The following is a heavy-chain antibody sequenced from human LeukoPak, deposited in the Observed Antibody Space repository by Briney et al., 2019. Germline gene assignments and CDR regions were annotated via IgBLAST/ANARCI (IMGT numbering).Heavy chain of an antibody. CDR3: ARDRGYFDN. CDR1: GLIVSSSY. J-gene: IGHJ4*02. CDR2: ITSSSNYI. V-gene: IGHV3-21*01. Sequence: PGGSLRLSCAASGLIVSSSYMSWVRQAPGKGLEWLSSITSSSNYIYYADSVKGRFTISRDNVQNSLYLQMNSLRAEDTAMYYCARDRGYFDNWGQGTLVTVSS.